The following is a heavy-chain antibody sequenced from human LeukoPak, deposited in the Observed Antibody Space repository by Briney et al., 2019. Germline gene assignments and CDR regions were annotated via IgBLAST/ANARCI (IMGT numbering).Heavy chain of an antibody. CDR2: IYYSGST. CDR1: GGSISSYY. Sequence: SETLSLTCTVSGGSISSYYWSWIRQPPGKGLEWIGYIYYSGSTNYNPSLKSRVTISVDTSKNQFSLKLSSVTAADTAVYYCARERSYYYGSGSYYNEVAAFDIWGQGTMVTVSS. J-gene: IGHJ3*02. CDR3: ARERSYYYGSGSYYNEVAAFDI. V-gene: IGHV4-59*12. D-gene: IGHD3-10*01.